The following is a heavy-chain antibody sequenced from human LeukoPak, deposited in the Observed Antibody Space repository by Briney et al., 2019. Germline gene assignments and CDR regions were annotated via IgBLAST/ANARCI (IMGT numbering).Heavy chain of an antibody. J-gene: IGHJ4*02. Sequence: PGGSLRLSCAASGFTFSSYGMSWVRQAPGKGLEWVSAISGSGYSTYYAASVKGRFTISRDNSENTLYLQMNSLRAEDTALYYCARDFYSSDWYQGYFDYWGQGTLVTVSS. D-gene: IGHD6-19*01. CDR3: ARDFYSSDWYQGYFDY. CDR1: GFTFSSYG. CDR2: ISGSGYST. V-gene: IGHV3-23*01.